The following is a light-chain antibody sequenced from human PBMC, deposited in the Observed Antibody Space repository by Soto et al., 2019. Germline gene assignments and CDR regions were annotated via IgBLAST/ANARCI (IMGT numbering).Light chain of an antibody. Sequence: DIKMTQSPSSLSASVGDRVTITCRASQGISNYLAWYQQKPGKVPKLLIYAASTLQSGVPSRFSGSRSGTDFTLTISSLQPEDVATYYGQKYNSAPFTFGPGTKVDIK. CDR2: AAS. CDR1: QGISNY. CDR3: QKYNSAPFT. V-gene: IGKV1-27*01. J-gene: IGKJ3*01.